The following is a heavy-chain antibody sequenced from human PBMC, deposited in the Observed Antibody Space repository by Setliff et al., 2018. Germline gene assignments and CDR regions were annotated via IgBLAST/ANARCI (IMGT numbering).Heavy chain of an antibody. CDR3: VKIPRRFMIVVAPSAFDI. CDR2: ISGSGSST. D-gene: IGHD3-22*01. CDR1: GFTFSSYA. J-gene: IGHJ3*02. Sequence: GGSLRLSCAASGFTFSSYAMSWVRQAPGKGLEWVSAISGSGSSTYYADSVKGRFTISRDNSKNTLYLQMNSLRAEDTAVYYCVKIPRRFMIVVAPSAFDIWGQGTTVTVSS. V-gene: IGHV3-23*01.